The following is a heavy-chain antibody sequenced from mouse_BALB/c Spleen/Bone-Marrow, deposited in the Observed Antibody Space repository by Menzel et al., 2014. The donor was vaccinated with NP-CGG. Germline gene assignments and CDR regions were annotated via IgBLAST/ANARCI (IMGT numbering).Heavy chain of an antibody. V-gene: IGHV1-62-2*01. Sequence: VQLQQSGAELVKPGASVKLSCTAPGYTFTEYIIHWIKQRSGQGLEWIGWFFPGSGSIKYNEKFKDKATLTADKSSSTVYMELSRLTSEDAAVYFCARHEDLDIRRRLGAMDYWGQGTSVTVSS. CDR2: FFPGSGSI. CDR3: ARHEDLDIRRRLGAMDY. D-gene: IGHD2-12*01. J-gene: IGHJ4*01. CDR1: GYTFTEYI.